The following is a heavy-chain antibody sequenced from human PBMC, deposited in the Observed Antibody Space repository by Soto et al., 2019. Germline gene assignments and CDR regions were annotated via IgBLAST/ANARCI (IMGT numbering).Heavy chain of an antibody. V-gene: IGHV3-23*01. D-gene: IGHD3-9*01. CDR1: GFSFSIYA. CDR2: ISGGGGST. CDR3: ARARIRYFDCDFDY. Sequence: GGSLRLSCAASGFSFSIYAMNWVRQAPGKGLEWVSGISGGGGSTYHADSVKGRFTISRDNSKNTLYLQMNSLRAEDTAVYYCARARIRYFDCDFDYWGQGTLVTVSS. J-gene: IGHJ4*02.